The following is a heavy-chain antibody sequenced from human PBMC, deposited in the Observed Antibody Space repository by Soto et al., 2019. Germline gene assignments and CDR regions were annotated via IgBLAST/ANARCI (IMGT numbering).Heavy chain of an antibody. CDR3: TTDAPFNYGSGSYYRAAYGY. J-gene: IGHJ4*02. D-gene: IGHD3-10*01. V-gene: IGHV3-15*01. CDR2: IKSKTDGGTT. Sequence: EVQLVESGGGLVKPGGSLRLSCAASGFTFSNAWMSWVRQAPGKGLEWVGRIKSKTDGGTTDYAAPVKGRFTISRDDSKHTLYLQMNSLKTEDTAVYYCTTDAPFNYGSGSYYRAAYGYWGQGTLVNVSP. CDR1: GFTFSNAW.